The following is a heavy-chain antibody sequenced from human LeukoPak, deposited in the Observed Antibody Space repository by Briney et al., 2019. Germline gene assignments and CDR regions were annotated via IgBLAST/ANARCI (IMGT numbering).Heavy chain of an antibody. V-gene: IGHV1-18*01. CDR3: ARDPSNSSGWYIFFDF. J-gene: IGHJ4*02. D-gene: IGHD6-19*01. CDR1: GYTFTRYG. Sequence: VSVKVFCKASGYTFTRYGITWVRQAPGQGLEWMGWISAYNGDTKYAQELQGRVTMTTDTSTSTAYMELRSLRSDDTAVYYCARDPSNSSGWYIFFDFWGQGTLVAVSS. CDR2: ISAYNGDT.